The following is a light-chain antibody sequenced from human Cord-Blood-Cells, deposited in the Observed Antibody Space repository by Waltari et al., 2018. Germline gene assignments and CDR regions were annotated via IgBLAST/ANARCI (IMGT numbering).Light chain of an antibody. CDR3: SSYTSSSTLGV. V-gene: IGLV2-14*03. CDR1: SSDARGSNY. CDR2: DVS. J-gene: IGLJ3*02. Sequence: QSALTQPASVSGSPGQSITISCTGTSSDARGSNYVSWYQQHPGKAPKLIIYDVSNRPSGVSNRFSGSKSGNTASLTISGLQAEDEADYYCSSYTSSSTLGVFGGGTKLTVL.